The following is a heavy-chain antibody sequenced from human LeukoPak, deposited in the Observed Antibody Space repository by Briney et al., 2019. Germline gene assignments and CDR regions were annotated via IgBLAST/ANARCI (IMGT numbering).Heavy chain of an antibody. J-gene: IGHJ2*01. V-gene: IGHV4-59*01. CDR1: GGSISRYY. D-gene: IGHD5-24*01. Sequence: SETLSLTCTVSGGSISRYYWSWIRQSPGKGLEWIGYIYYTGSTNYNPSLKTRVTIPEETPKNQFTLRLKSVTAADTAVYYCARDRTGEMAGSWYFALWGRGTLVTVSS. CDR2: IYYTGST. CDR3: ARDRTGEMAGSWYFAL.